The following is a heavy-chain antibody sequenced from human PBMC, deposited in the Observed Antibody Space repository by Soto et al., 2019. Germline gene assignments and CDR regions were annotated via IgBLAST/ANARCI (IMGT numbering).Heavy chain of an antibody. CDR2: IIPILGIA. CDR3: ASHVDTAMVGLLDS. D-gene: IGHD5-18*01. CDR1: GGTFSSYT. Sequence: SVKVSCKASGGTFSSYTISWVRQAPGQGLEWMGRIIPILGIANYAQKFQGRVTITADKSTSTAYMELSSLRSEDTAVYYCASHVDTAMVGLLDSSAQGSLVIGSS. J-gene: IGHJ5*01. V-gene: IGHV1-69*02.